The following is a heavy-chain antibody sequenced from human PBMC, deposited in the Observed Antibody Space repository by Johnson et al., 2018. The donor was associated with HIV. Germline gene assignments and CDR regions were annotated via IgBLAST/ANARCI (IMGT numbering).Heavy chain of an antibody. V-gene: IGHV3-30*19. J-gene: IGHJ3*02. CDR1: GFTFSTYG. CDR2: ISYDGSNK. Sequence: QVQLVESGGGVVQPGRSLRLSCAASGFTFSTYGMHWVRQAPGKGLEWVAVISYDGSNKYSADSVKGRFTISRDNSKNTLYLQMNSLRRAEDTAVYYCASPWVASALDIWGQGTLVTVSP. CDR3: ASPWVASALDI. D-gene: IGHD2-15*01.